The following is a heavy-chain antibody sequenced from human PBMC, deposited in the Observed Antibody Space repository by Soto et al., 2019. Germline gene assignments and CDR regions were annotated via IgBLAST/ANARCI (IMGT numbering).Heavy chain of an antibody. CDR1: GGTFSSYA. CDR3: ASLKPIVVVPAATGWFDP. Sequence: QVQLVQSGAEVKKPGSSVKVSCKASGGTFSSYAISWVRQAPGQGLEWMGGIIPIFGTANYAQKFQGRVTMTADESTSTAYMELRSLRSEDTAVYYCASLKPIVVVPAATGWFDPWGQGTLVTVSS. D-gene: IGHD2-2*01. CDR2: IIPIFGTA. V-gene: IGHV1-69*01. J-gene: IGHJ5*02.